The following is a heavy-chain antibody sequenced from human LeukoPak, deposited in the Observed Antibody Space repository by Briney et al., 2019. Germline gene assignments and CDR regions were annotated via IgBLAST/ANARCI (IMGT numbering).Heavy chain of an antibody. CDR1: GGSISSSGYY. CDR3: AREHPYYYDSSGTALTAEIKYYFDY. J-gene: IGHJ4*02. D-gene: IGHD3-22*01. CDR2: MYYSGST. Sequence: PSETLSLTCTVSGGSISSSGYYWGWIRQPPGKGLEWIGSMYYSGSTYYNPSLKSRVTISVDTSKNHFSLKLSSVTAADTAVYYCAREHPYYYDSSGTALTAEIKYYFDYWGQGTLVTVSS. V-gene: IGHV4-39*07.